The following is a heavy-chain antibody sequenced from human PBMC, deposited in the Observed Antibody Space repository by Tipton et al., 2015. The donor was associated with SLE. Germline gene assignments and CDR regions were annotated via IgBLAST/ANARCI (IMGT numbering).Heavy chain of an antibody. J-gene: IGHJ4*02. CDR3: ARDRIMAASGFDY. V-gene: IGHV4-39*07. Sequence: TLSLTCTVSGGSISSSSYYWGWIRQPPGKGLEWIGSIYYSGSTNYNPSLKSRVTISADTSKNQFSLKLSSVTAADTAVYYCARDRIMAASGFDYWGQGTLVTVSS. D-gene: IGHD6-25*01. CDR2: IYYSGST. CDR1: GGSISSSSYY.